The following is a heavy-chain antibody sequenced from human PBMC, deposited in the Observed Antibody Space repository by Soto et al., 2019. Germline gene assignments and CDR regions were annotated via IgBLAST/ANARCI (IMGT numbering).Heavy chain of an antibody. CDR2: IYRTGST. J-gene: IGHJ4*02. CDR1: VGSFTSNNW. D-gene: IGHD1-7*01. Sequence: ASETLSLTCAVSVGSFTSNNWLTWVRQPPGQGLEWIGEIYRTGSTNYNPSLKSRVTISLDKSENQFSLKVTSLTAADTPVYYCASRDPGTSVDYWGQGTLVTVSS. V-gene: IGHV4-4*02. CDR3: ASRDPGTSVDY.